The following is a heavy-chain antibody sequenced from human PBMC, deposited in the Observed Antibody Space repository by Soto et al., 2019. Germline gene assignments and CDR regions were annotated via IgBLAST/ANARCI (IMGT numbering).Heavy chain of an antibody. V-gene: IGHV4-30-4*01. CDR2: IYYSRGD. Sequence: PSETLSLTCTVSGDSINSADYYWSWLRQPPGKGLEWIGYIYYSRGDYYNPSLGRRATITIDTPRNQFSLNLMSVTAADTAVYYCARVVQFYDSSGYSFYYFDYWGQGALVTVSS. D-gene: IGHD3-22*01. CDR1: GDSINSADYY. CDR3: ARVVQFYDSSGYSFYYFDY. J-gene: IGHJ4*02.